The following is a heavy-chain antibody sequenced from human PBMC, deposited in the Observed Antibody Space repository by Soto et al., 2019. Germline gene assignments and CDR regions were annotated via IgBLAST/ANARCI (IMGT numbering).Heavy chain of an antibody. J-gene: IGHJ6*02. CDR3: ARDWNFWSGSHGMDV. V-gene: IGHV3-48*03. Sequence: GGSLRLSCAASGFTFSSYEMNWVRQAPGKGLEWVSYISSSGSTIYYADSVKGRFTISRDNAKNSLYLQMNSLRAEDTAVYYCARDWNFWSGSHGMDVWGQGTTVTVSS. D-gene: IGHD3-3*01. CDR1: GFTFSSYE. CDR2: ISSSGSTI.